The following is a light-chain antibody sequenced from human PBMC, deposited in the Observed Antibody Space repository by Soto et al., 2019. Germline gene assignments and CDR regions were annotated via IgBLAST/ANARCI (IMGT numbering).Light chain of an antibody. V-gene: IGKV3-20*01. Sequence: EIVLTQSPGTLSLSPGERATLSCRASQSVSSGYLAWYQKKPGQAPRLLIYGASSRATGIPDRFSGSGSGTDFTLTISRLEPEDFAVYYCQQYGSSPLTFGGGTKVEIK. J-gene: IGKJ4*01. CDR3: QQYGSSPLT. CDR1: QSVSSGY. CDR2: GAS.